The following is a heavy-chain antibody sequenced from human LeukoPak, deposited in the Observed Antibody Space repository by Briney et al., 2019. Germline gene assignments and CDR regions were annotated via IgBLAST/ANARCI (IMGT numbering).Heavy chain of an antibody. D-gene: IGHD3-22*01. V-gene: IGHV4-4*07. CDR3: ARYPTFYYDSIVSPTDAFDI. J-gene: IGHJ3*02. Sequence: SETLSLTCTVSGGSISSYYWSWIRQPAGKGLEWIGRIYTSGSTDYNPSLKSRVTISVDTSKNQFSLKLSSVTAADTAMYYCARYPTFYYDSIVSPTDAFDIWGQGTMVTVSS. CDR1: GGSISSYY. CDR2: IYTSGST.